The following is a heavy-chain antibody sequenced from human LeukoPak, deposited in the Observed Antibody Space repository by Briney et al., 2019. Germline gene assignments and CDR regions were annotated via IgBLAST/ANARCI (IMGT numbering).Heavy chain of an antibody. V-gene: IGHV5-51*01. CDR3: ARCMVRGVIKGSDY. D-gene: IGHD3-10*01. CDR1: GYGLPTYW. J-gene: IGHJ4*02. CDR2: IYPGDSDT. Sequence: PGGSLGLSCKGSGYGLPTYWIAWVRQMPGKGLEWMGIIYPGDSDTRYNPSFQGQVTISADKSISTAYLQWGSLKASDTAMYYCARCMVRGVIKGSDYWGQGTLVTVSS.